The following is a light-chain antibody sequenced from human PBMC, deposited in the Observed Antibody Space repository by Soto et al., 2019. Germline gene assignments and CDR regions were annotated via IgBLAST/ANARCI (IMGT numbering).Light chain of an antibody. V-gene: IGKV1-5*01. CDR2: DES. Sequence: MQMTQSPSSLSASVGDRVPIPCRARQRIXSWWAWYKRKPGKAPKLLTXDESTLETGVPSRFIGSGSGREFTITISSLQPDEIATYYCQQYNNYATRTFGGGTKVDIK. CDR3: QQYNNYATRT. CDR1: QRIXSW. J-gene: IGKJ4*01.